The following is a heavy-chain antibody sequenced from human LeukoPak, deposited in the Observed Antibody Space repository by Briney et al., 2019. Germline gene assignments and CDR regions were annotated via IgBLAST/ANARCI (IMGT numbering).Heavy chain of an antibody. V-gene: IGHV4-34*01. D-gene: IGHD3-22*01. Sequence: PSETLSLTCTVSGGSISSYYWSWIRQPPGKGLEWIGEINHSGSTNYNPSLKSRVTISVDTSKNQFSLKLSSVTAADTAVYYCARGRYDSSGYCYDYWGQGTLVTVSS. J-gene: IGHJ4*02. CDR2: INHSGST. CDR3: ARGRYDSSGYCYDY. CDR1: GGSISSYY.